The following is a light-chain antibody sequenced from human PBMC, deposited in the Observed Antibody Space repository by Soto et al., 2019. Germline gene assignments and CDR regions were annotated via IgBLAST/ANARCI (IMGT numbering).Light chain of an antibody. CDR1: QDINNF. V-gene: IGKV1-33*01. Sequence: DIQMTQSPSSLSASVGDRVTITCQARQDINNFLSWYQQKPGKSPKLLIYDASTLETGVPSRFSGSGSGTTFIFTISSLQAEDIATYYCQQYDYFPRTFGGGTKVEIK. CDR3: QQYDYFPRT. CDR2: DAS. J-gene: IGKJ4*01.